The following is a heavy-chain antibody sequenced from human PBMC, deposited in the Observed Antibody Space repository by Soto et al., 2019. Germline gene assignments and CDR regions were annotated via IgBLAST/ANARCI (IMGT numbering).Heavy chain of an antibody. V-gene: IGHV3-30-3*01. CDR2: MSYDGNSK. Sequence: QVQLVESGGGVVQPGRSLRLSCAASGFTFSSYSMNWVRQAPGKGLEWVAAMSYDGNSKYFADSVKGRFTISRDNSKSTLSLQMNSLGAEDSAVYYCARGRTVRDHDDFDLWGQGTLVTVSS. J-gene: IGHJ4*02. CDR3: ARGRTVRDHDDFDL. CDR1: GFTFSSYS. D-gene: IGHD2-21*01.